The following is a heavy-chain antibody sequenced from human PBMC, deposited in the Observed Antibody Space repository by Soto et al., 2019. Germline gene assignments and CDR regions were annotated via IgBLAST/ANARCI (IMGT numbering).Heavy chain of an antibody. J-gene: IGHJ6*02. CDR1: GFTFSNAW. D-gene: IGHD3-22*01. CDR3: SSGIVVVITSGMDV. CDR2: IKRKTDGGTT. V-gene: IGHV3-15*01. Sequence: GVLRLSCAASGFTFSNAWMSWVRQAPGKGLEWVGRIKRKTDGGTTDYAAPVKGRFTISRDDSKNTLYLHMNSLKTEDTAVYYCSSGIVVVITSGMDVCGQGTTVPVS.